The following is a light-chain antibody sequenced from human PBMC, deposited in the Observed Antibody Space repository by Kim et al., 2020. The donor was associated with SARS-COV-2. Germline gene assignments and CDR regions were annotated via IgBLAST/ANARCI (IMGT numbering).Light chain of an antibody. J-gene: IGKJ4*01. CDR2: ETS. CDR1: QDTSNY. V-gene: IGKV1-33*01. Sequence: DIQMTQSPSSLSASVGDRVTITCQASQDTSNYLNWYQQKPGKAPKLLISETSNLETGVPSRFSGSGSGTDFTLTISSLQPEDIATYYCQQSNNLPLTFGGGTKVDIK. CDR3: QQSNNLPLT.